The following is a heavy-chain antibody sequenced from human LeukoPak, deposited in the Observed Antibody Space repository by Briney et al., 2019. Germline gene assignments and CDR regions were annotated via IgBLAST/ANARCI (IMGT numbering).Heavy chain of an antibody. D-gene: IGHD3-9*01. CDR3: ARAYFSILTRYHIDY. Sequence: PGGSLRLSCTTSGFIFGDYGVSWVRQAPGKGLEWVGFIRSKAYGGTTEYAASMKGRFTISRDDSKSIAYLQMNSLKTEDTAVYYCARAYFSILTRYHIDYWGQGTLVTVSS. J-gene: IGHJ4*02. CDR2: IRSKAYGGTT. CDR1: GFIFGDYG. V-gene: IGHV3-49*04.